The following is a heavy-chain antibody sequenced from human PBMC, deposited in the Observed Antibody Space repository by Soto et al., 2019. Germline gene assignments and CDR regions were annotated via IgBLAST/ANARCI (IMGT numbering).Heavy chain of an antibody. J-gene: IGHJ4*02. D-gene: IGHD3-3*01. Sequence: ASVKVSCKASGYIFTNYYIHWVRQAPGQGLEWMGIINLSADRTSYAQKFQGRFTVTMDTSTSTVYMELGSLRSEDTAVYYCVRDPSSYYRSFDYWGQGTLVTL. CDR2: INLSADRT. V-gene: IGHV1-46*03. CDR3: VRDPSSYYRSFDY. CDR1: GYIFTNYY.